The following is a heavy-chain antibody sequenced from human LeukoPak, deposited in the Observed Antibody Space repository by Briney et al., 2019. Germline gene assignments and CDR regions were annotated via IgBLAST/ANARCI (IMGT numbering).Heavy chain of an antibody. V-gene: IGHV4-59*12. J-gene: IGHJ4*02. Sequence: PSETLSLTCTVSGGSISSYYWSWIRQPPGKGLEWIGYIYYSGSTNYNPSLKSRVTISVDTSKNQFSLKLSSVTAADTAVYYCARAGFRKVDYWGQGTLVTVSS. D-gene: IGHD3-10*01. CDR2: IYYSGST. CDR3: ARAGFRKVDY. CDR1: GGSISSYY.